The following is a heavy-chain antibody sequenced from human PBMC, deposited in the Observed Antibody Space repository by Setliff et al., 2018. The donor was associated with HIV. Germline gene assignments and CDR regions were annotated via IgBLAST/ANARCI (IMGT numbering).Heavy chain of an antibody. V-gene: IGHV3-7*01. CDR1: TFTFSNYW. Sequence: PGGSLRLSCAASTFTFSNYWMAWVRQAPGRGLEWVANINPDGSEQYYVDSVRGRFTISRDNAKSSLYLQMNSLRADDMALYYCATGGTVAGLEYWGRGTLVTVSS. J-gene: IGHJ4*02. CDR3: ATGGTVAGLEY. D-gene: IGHD6-19*01. CDR2: INPDGSEQ.